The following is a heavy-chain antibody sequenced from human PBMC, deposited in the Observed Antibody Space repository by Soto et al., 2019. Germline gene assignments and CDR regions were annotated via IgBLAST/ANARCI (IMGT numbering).Heavy chain of an antibody. J-gene: IGHJ6*02. V-gene: IGHV5-51*01. Sequence: GESLKISCKGSGYKFTSYWIGWVRQMPGKGLEWLGLIYPGDSDTRYSPSFQGQVTISADKSISTAYLQWSSLKASDTAMYYCARSAYSGSYPYYYYGMDVWGQGTTVTVSS. D-gene: IGHD1-26*01. CDR2: IYPGDSDT. CDR1: GYKFTSYW. CDR3: ARSAYSGSYPYYYYGMDV.